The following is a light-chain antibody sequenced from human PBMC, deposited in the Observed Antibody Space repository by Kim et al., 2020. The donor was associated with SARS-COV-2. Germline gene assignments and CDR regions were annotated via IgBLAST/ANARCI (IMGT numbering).Light chain of an antibody. Sequence: SPGESATHSCRASQSVSSNLAWYQQKPGQAPRLLIYGASTRATGIPARFSGSGSGTEFTLTISSLQSEDFAVYYCQQYNNWLTWTFGQGTKVDIK. CDR1: QSVSSN. V-gene: IGKV3-15*01. J-gene: IGKJ1*01. CDR2: GAS. CDR3: QQYNNWLTWT.